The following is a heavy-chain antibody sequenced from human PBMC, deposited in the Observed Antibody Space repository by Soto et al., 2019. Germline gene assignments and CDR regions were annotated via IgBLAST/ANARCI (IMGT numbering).Heavy chain of an antibody. V-gene: IGHV3-33*01. CDR3: ARDQGGQSGNFIFDT. CDR1: GFSFSDYV. Sequence: QVQQVESGGGVVQPGRSLRLSCAASGFSFSDYVMHWVRQAPGKGLDWVAVMWYHGRDLFYADSVKGRFTISRDNSKNTLYLQMNSLRAEDTAVYYCARDQGGQSGNFIFDTWGQGTLVTVSS. J-gene: IGHJ4*02. D-gene: IGHD3-16*01. CDR2: MWYHGRDL.